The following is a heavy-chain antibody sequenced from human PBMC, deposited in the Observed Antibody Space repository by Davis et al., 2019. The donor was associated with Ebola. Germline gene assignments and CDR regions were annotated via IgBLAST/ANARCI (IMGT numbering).Heavy chain of an antibody. CDR1: GGTFSSYA. V-gene: IGHV1-69*04. Sequence: SVKVSCKASGGTFSSYAISWVRQAPGQGLEWMGRIIPILGIANYAQKFQGRVTITADKSTSTAYMELSSLRSEDTAVYYCATLRNYYDSSGYYYWGQGTLVTVSS. CDR2: IIPILGIA. J-gene: IGHJ4*02. D-gene: IGHD3-22*01. CDR3: ATLRNYYDSSGYYY.